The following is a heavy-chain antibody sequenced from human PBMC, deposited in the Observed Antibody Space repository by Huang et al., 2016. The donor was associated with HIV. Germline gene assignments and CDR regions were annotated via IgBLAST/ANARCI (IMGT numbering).Heavy chain of an antibody. CDR3: ARARGFLYDSTGYYSRYYFDS. CDR1: GFNFNNYD. D-gene: IGHD3-22*01. Sequence: QVQLVQSGAEVKKPGASVKVSCKASGFNFNNYDFNWVRQASGKGLERMGWMNPKSGNTGYAQKCQGRVTITRNTSITTAYMELRSLRSEDTAVYYCARARGFLYDSTGYYSRYYFDSWGQGTLVTISS. CDR2: MNPKSGNT. V-gene: IGHV1-8*03. J-gene: IGHJ4*02.